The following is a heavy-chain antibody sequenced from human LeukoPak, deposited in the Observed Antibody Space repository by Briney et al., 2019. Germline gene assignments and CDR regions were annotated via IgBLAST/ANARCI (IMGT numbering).Heavy chain of an antibody. D-gene: IGHD1-14*01. Sequence: GGSLRLSCAASGFTFSSYGMHWVRQAPVEGLEWVAVIWYDGSNKYYADSVKGRFTISRDNSKNTLYLQMNSLRAEDTAVYYCARESNPERTGYYYYGMDVWGQGTTVNVSS. V-gene: IGHV3-33*01. J-gene: IGHJ6*02. CDR2: IWYDGSNK. CDR3: ARESNPERTGYYYYGMDV. CDR1: GFTFSSYG.